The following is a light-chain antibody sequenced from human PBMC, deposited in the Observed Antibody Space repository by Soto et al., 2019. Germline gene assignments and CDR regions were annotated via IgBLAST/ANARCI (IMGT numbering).Light chain of an antibody. CDR3: QQYNNWRT. Sequence: EIVMTQSPATLSVSPGERATLSCRASQSVSSNLAWYQQKPGQAPRLLIYGASTRATGIPARFSGSGSGTEFTLTLSSLQSEDFAVYYCQQYNNWRTFGQGTKV. CDR1: QSVSSN. V-gene: IGKV3-15*01. CDR2: GAS. J-gene: IGKJ1*01.